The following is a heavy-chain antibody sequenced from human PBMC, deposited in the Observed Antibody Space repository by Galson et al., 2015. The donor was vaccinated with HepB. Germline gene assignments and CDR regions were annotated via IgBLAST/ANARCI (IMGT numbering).Heavy chain of an antibody. J-gene: IGHJ3*02. D-gene: IGHD7-27*01. Sequence: SVKVSCKASGGTFSSYAISWVRQAPGQGLEWMGQIIPVFATTNYAQKFQGRVTIIADASTSTAYMELSSLRSEDTAVFYCARHGDGTGSPFAFDIWGQGTLVTVSS. CDR1: GGTFSSYA. CDR3: ARHGDGTGSPFAFDI. CDR2: IIPVFATT. V-gene: IGHV1-69*13.